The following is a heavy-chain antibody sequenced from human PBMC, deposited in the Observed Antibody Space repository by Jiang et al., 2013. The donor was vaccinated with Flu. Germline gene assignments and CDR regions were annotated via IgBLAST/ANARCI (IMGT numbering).Heavy chain of an antibody. D-gene: IGHD2/OR15-2a*01. Sequence: RLSCAASGYSFSRYWMHWVRQAPGKGLVWVSRINTDGSTTTYADSVKGRFTISRDNAKNTLYLQMNSLRVEDTAVYYCSRDTFGFEDYWGQGTPVSVSS. J-gene: IGHJ4*02. V-gene: IGHV3-74*01. CDR3: SRDTFGFEDY. CDR1: GYSFSRYW. CDR2: INTDGSTT.